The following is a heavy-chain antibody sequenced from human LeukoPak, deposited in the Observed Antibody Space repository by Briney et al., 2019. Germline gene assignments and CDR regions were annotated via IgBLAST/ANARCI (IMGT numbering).Heavy chain of an antibody. CDR2: MNPNSGNT. D-gene: IGHD3-10*01. J-gene: IGHJ5*02. CDR3: ARVKGSGSYYKWSSWFDP. Sequence: ASVKVSCKASGYTFTSYDINWVRQATGQGLEWMGWMNPNSGNTGYAQKFQGRVTMTRNTSISTAYMELSSLRSEDTAVYYCARVKGSGSYYKWSSWFDPWGQGTLVTVSS. V-gene: IGHV1-8*01. CDR1: GYTFTSYD.